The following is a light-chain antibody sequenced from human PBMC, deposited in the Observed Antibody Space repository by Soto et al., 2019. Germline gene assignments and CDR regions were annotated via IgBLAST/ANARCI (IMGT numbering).Light chain of an antibody. CDR1: SSDVGGYNY. CDR2: DVS. V-gene: IGLV2-14*01. J-gene: IGLJ1*01. Sequence: LTQPASVCGSPGHAITISCTGTSSDVGGYNYVSWYQQHPGKAPKLMIYDVSNRPSGVSNRFSGSKSGNTASLTISGLQAEDEADYYCSSYTSSSSYVFGTGTKVTVL. CDR3: SSYTSSSSYV.